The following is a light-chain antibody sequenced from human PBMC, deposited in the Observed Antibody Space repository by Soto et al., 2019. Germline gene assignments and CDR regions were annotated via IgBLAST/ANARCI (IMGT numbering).Light chain of an antibody. V-gene: IGLV2-14*01. Sequence: SVLTQPASVSGSPGQSITISCAGTRDDIGAYDYVSWYQQHPGNAPKLLVYEVTNRPSGVSDRFSGSKSGNTASLTISGLQAGDEADYYCNSYTNSSAVVFGGGTKVTVL. CDR1: RDDIGAYDY. CDR2: EVT. J-gene: IGLJ2*01. CDR3: NSYTNSSAVV.